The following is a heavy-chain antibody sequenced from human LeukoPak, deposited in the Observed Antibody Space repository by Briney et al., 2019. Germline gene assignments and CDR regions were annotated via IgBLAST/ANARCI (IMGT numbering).Heavy chain of an antibody. D-gene: IGHD1-26*01. CDR2: INPNSGGT. CDR3: ARVTDSGSFGADY. V-gene: IGHV1-2*02. CDR1: GYTFTGYY. Sequence: GASVKVSCKASGYTFTGYYMHWVRQAPGQGLEWMGWINPNSGGTNYAQKFQGRVTMTRDTSISTAYMELSRLRSDDTAVYYCARVTDSGSFGADYWGQGTLVTVSS. J-gene: IGHJ4*02.